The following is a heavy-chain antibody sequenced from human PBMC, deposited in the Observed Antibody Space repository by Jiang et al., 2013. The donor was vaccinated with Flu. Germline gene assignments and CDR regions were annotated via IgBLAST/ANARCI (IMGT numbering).Heavy chain of an antibody. D-gene: IGHD5-12*01. CDR2: IYYSGST. CDR3: AREKWVLGHSGFEVLFFDS. CDR1: GDSISSYY. J-gene: IGHJ4*02. V-gene: IGHV4-59*01. Sequence: GSGLVKPSETLSLTCSVSGDSISSYYWNWIRQPPGKGLEWIGYIYYSGSTNYSPSLKSRVTISVDTSKNQFSLKLSSVTAADTAVYYCAREKWVLGHSGFEVLFFDSWGQGTLVTVSS.